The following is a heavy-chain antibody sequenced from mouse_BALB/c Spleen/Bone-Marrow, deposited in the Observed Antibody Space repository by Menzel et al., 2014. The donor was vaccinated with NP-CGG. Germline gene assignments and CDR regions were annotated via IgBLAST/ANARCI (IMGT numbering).Heavy chain of an antibody. J-gene: IGHJ4*01. V-gene: IGHV1-67*01. D-gene: IGHD3-2*01. CDR1: GYTFTDYA. CDR3: ARDISGYVRAMDY. Sequence: QLQQSGPELVSPGVSVKISCKASGYTFTDYAIHWVKQSHSKRLEWIGIISTYSGNTNYNQKFKGKATMTVDKSSSTAYMELARLTSEDSAIYYCARDISGYVRAMDYWGQGTSVTVSS. CDR2: ISTYSGNT.